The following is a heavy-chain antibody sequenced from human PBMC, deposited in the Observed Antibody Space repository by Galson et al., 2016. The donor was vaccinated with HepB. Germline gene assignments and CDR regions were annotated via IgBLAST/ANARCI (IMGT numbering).Heavy chain of an antibody. CDR3: ARDEWQLGPWYYSMDV. CDR2: IYPDGTT. D-gene: IGHD4-23*01. CDR1: GFSVSSSY. J-gene: IGHJ6*02. V-gene: IGHV3-66*01. Sequence: SLRLSCAASGFSVSSSYMSWVRQAPGKGLEWVSVIYPDGTTYLADSVKGRFTISRDNSNNMVHLQMNSLRVEDTAVYFCARDEWQLGPWYYSMDVWGQGTTVTVSS.